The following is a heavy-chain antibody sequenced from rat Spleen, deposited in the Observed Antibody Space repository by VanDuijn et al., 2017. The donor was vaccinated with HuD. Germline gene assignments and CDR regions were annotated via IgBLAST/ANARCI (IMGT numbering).Heavy chain of an antibody. CDR3: ARSDGTHYYLPFAD. D-gene: IGHD1-12*02. V-gene: IGHV3-3*01. J-gene: IGHJ3*01. CDR1: GYSIISSYR. Sequence: EVQLQESGPGLVKPSQSLSLTCSVTGYSIISSYRWNWIRKFPGNNLEWMGYINSAGTTNYNPSLKSRISITRDTSRNHFFLQVNSVTTEDTATYYCARSDGTHYYLPFADWGQGTLVTVSS. CDR2: INSAGTT.